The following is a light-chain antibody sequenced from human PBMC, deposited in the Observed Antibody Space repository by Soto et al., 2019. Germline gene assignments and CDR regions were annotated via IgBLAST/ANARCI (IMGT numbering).Light chain of an antibody. Sequence: QSVLTQPPSASGSPGQSVTISCTGTSSDVGGYNYVSWYQQHPGKAPKLMIYEVSKRPSGVPDRFSGSKSGNTASLTVSGLQAEDEADYYCSSYTSTSTRLFGTGTKVTVL. V-gene: IGLV2-8*01. CDR2: EVS. J-gene: IGLJ1*01. CDR1: SSDVGGYNY. CDR3: SSYTSTSTRL.